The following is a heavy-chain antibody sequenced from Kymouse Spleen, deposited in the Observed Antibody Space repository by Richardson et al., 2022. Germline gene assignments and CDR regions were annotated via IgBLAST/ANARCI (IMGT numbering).Heavy chain of an antibody. D-gene: IGHD2-8*01. Sequence: QVQLQQWGAGLLKPSETLSLTCAVYGGSFSGYYWSWIRQPPGKGLEWIGEINHSGSTNYNPSLKSRVTISVDTSKNQFSLKLSSVTAADTAVYYCARVPGYCTNGVCSYFDYWGQGTLVTVSS. CDR1: GGSFSGYY. J-gene: IGHJ4*02. CDR2: INHSGST. CDR3: ARVPGYCTNGVCSYFDY. V-gene: IGHV4-34*01.